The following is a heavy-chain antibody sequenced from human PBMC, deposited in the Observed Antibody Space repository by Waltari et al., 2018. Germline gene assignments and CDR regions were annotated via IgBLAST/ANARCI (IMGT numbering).Heavy chain of an antibody. D-gene: IGHD6-19*01. CDR2: VNPKSGNT. CDR3: ARGAVPGKGANWFDP. Sequence: QVQLVQSGAEVKKPGASVKVSCKASGYPFSSYDINWVRQAPGQGLGWMGWVNPKSGNTFCTQQVQDRVIMTMYTSASTGYMELSDLIADDTAVYYCARGAVPGKGANWFDPWGQGTLVIVSS. V-gene: IGHV1-8*01. J-gene: IGHJ5*02. CDR1: GYPFSSYD.